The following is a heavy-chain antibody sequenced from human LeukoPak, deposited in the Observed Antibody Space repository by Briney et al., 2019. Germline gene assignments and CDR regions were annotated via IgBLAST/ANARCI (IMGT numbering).Heavy chain of an antibody. CDR1: GGTFSSYA. Sequence: ASVTVSCKASGGTFSSYAISWVRQAPGQGLEWMGGIIPIFGTANYAQKFQGRVTITADESTSTAYMELSSLRSEDTAVYYCAREGDYYGSGSYYPNWFDPWGQGTLVTVSS. CDR2: IIPIFGTA. V-gene: IGHV1-69*13. J-gene: IGHJ5*02. CDR3: AREGDYYGSGSYYPNWFDP. D-gene: IGHD3-10*01.